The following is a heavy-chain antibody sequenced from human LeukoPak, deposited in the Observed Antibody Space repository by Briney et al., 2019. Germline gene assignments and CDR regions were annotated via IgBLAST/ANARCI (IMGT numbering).Heavy chain of an antibody. CDR1: GFTFSHYG. D-gene: IGHD2/OR15-2a*01. CDR2: ISSSSSYI. J-gene: IGHJ4*02. V-gene: IGHV3-21*01. CDR3: AREREIVAFDY. Sequence: PGRSLRLSCAASGFTFSHYGMHWVRQAPGKGLEWVSSISSSSSYIYYADSVKGRFTISRDNAKNSLYLQMNSLRAEDTAVYYCAREREIVAFDYWGQGTLVTVSS.